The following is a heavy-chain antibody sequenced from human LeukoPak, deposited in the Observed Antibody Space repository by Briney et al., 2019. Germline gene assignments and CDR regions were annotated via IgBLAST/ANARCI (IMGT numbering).Heavy chain of an antibody. V-gene: IGHV4-39*01. CDR1: GGSISSSSYY. CDR3: ARLGGGWELLPGSRYYYYMDV. CDR2: IYYSGST. D-gene: IGHD1-26*01. Sequence: SETLSLTCTVSGGSISSSSYYWGWIRQPPGKGLEWIGSIYYSGSTYYNPSLKSRVTISVDTSKNQFSLKLSSVTAADTAVYYCARLGGGWELLPGSRYYYYMDVWGKGTTVTISS. J-gene: IGHJ6*03.